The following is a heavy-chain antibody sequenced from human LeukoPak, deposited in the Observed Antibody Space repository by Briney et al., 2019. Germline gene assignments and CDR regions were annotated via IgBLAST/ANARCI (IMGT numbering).Heavy chain of an antibody. V-gene: IGHV3-15*01. CDR1: GFTFSNAW. CDR2: VKSKTDGGTT. Sequence: PGGSLRLSCAASGFTFSNAWMSWVRQALGKGLEWVGRVKSKTDGGTTDYAAPVKGRFTISRDDLEDTVYLQMNSLKTDDTAVYYCTTLGKVNWGQGTLVTVSS. CDR3: TTLGKVN. J-gene: IGHJ4*02.